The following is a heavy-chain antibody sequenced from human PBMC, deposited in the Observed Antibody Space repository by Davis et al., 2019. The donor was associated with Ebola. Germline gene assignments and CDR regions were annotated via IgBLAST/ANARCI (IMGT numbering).Heavy chain of an antibody. CDR1: GYSFTSYW. CDR2: IYPGDSDT. D-gene: IGHD3-3*01. CDR3: ASFRFLEWLFFDY. Sequence: GESLKISCKGSGYSFTSYWIGWMRQMPGKGLEWMGIIYPGDSDTRYSPSFQGQVTISADKSISTAYLQWSSLKASDTAMYYCASFRFLEWLFFDYWGQGTLVTVSS. J-gene: IGHJ4*02. V-gene: IGHV5-51*01.